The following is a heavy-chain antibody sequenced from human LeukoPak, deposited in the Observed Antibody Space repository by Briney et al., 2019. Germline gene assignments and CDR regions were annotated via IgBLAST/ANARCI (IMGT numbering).Heavy chain of an antibody. D-gene: IGHD6-19*01. CDR1: GFAFSGFG. V-gene: IGHV3-30*13. CDR3: ARDWFESGWHLDY. Sequence: GGSLRLSCAASGFAFSGFGMHWVCQPPGKGLEWVSLISKDGSHEFYADSVKDRFTISRDNFKNSLFLDMASLGPEDTAVYYCARDWFESGWHLDYWGQGALVTVSS. J-gene: IGHJ4*02. CDR2: ISKDGSHE.